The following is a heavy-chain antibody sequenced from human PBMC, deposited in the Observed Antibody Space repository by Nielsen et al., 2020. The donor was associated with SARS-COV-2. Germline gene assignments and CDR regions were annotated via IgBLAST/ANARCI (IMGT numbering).Heavy chain of an antibody. V-gene: IGHV3-23*01. CDR3: AKDSSSWYAEYYFDH. CDR2: ISGSGGST. D-gene: IGHD6-13*01. Sequence: WIRQPPGKGLEWVSAISGSGGSTYYADSVKGRFTISRDNSKNTLYLQMNSLRAEDTAVYYCAKDSSSWYAEYYFDHWGQGTLVTVSS. J-gene: IGHJ4*02.